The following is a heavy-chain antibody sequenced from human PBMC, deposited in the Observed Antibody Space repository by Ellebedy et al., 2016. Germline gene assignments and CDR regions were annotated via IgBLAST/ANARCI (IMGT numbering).Heavy chain of an antibody. CDR1: GFTFSSYA. Sequence: GESLKISCAASGFTFSSYAMSWVRQATGKGLEWVSAIGTAGDTYYADSVKGRFTISRDNSKNTLYLQMNSLRAEDTAVYYCARELPGGYYDSSGYYGMDVWGQGTTVTVSS. V-gene: IGHV3-23*01. CDR3: ARELPGGYYDSSGYYGMDV. CDR2: IGTAGDT. D-gene: IGHD3-22*01. J-gene: IGHJ6*02.